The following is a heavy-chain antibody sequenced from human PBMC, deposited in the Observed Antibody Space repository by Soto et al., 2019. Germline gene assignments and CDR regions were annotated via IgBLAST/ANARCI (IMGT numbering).Heavy chain of an antibody. J-gene: IGHJ4*02. V-gene: IGHV3-7*05. CDR2: IKYDGSDT. Sequence: GGSLRLSCAASGFTFSNHWMSWVRQAPGKGLEWVANIKYDGSDTYYAASVRGRFTISRDNAEASLFLQMNSLRAEDTAVYYCARDFSRDLEDYWGQGTLVTVSS. CDR1: GFTFSNHW. CDR3: ARDFSRDLEDY.